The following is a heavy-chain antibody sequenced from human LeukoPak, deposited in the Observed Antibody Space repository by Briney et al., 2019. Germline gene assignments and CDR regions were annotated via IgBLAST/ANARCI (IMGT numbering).Heavy chain of an antibody. D-gene: IGHD6-6*01. CDR2: IYYSGST. CDR1: GDSISSYY. V-gene: IGHV4-59*12. Sequence: SETLSLTCTVSGDSISSYYWSWIRQPPGKGLEWIGYIYYSGSTNYNPSLKSRATISVDTSKNQFSLKLSSVTAADTAVYYCARESVAALDHHYGMDVWGQGTTVTVSS. J-gene: IGHJ6*02. CDR3: ARESVAALDHHYGMDV.